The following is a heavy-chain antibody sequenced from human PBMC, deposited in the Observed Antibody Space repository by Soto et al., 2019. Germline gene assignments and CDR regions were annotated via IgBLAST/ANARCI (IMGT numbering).Heavy chain of an antibody. CDR3: ARDKGRYDSGMDV. J-gene: IGHJ6*02. CDR2: IFYTGST. V-gene: IGHV4-59*01. CDR1: GGSISSYY. D-gene: IGHD3-9*01. Sequence: KTSETLSLTCTVSGGSISSYYWSWIRQPPGKGLEWIGYIFYTGSTKYNPSLKSRVTISVDRSRNHFSLNLSSVTAADTAVYYCARDKGRYDSGMDVWGQGTTVTVSS.